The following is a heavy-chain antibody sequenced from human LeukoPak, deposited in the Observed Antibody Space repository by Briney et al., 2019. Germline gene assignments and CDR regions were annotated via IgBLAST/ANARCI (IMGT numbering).Heavy chain of an antibody. CDR1: GYTFTGYY. CDR2: INPNSGGT. CDR3: ARPSDYYDSPYHMDV. Sequence: GASVKVSCKASGYTFTGYYMHWVRQAPGQGLEWMGWINPNSGGTNYAQKFQGRVTMTRDTSISTAYMELSRLRSDDTAVYYCARPSDYYDSPYHMDVWGKGTTVTVSS. J-gene: IGHJ6*03. V-gene: IGHV1-2*02. D-gene: IGHD3-22*01.